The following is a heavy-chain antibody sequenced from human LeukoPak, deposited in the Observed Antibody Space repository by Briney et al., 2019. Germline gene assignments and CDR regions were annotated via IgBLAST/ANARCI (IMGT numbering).Heavy chain of an antibody. Sequence: PGGSLRLSCAASGFTFDDYAMHWVRQAPGKGLDWVSGISWNSGSIGYADSVKGRFTISRDNAKNSLYLQMNSLRAEDTALYYCAKGYGSGTYRTFDYWGQGTLVTVSS. CDR3: AKGYGSGTYRTFDY. CDR2: ISWNSGSI. CDR1: GFTFDDYA. D-gene: IGHD3-10*01. V-gene: IGHV3-9*01. J-gene: IGHJ4*02.